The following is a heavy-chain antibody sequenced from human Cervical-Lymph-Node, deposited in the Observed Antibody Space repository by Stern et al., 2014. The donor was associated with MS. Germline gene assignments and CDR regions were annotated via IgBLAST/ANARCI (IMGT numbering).Heavy chain of an antibody. Sequence: QVTLKESGPVLVKPTETLTLTCTVSGFSLSNARMGVSCIRQPPGKAPEWLATIFSNDEKSYSTSLKNRLTISKDTSKSQVVLTMTNMDPVDTASYYCVRIDYHSSGYYFFDYWGQGTLVTVSS. V-gene: IGHV2-26*01. CDR3: VRIDYHSSGYYFFDY. CDR2: IFSNDEK. J-gene: IGHJ4*02. D-gene: IGHD3-22*01. CDR1: GFSLSNARMG.